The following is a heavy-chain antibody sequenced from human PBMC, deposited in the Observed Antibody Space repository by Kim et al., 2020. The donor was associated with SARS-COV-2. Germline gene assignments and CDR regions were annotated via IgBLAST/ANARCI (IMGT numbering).Heavy chain of an antibody. CDR3: AKDRSSIAARPGYYYYGMDV. J-gene: IGHJ6*02. V-gene: IGHV3-30*02. D-gene: IGHD6-6*01. Sequence: RFTISRDNSKSTLYLQMNSLRAEDTAVYYCAKDRSSIAARPGYYYYGMDVWGQGTTVTVSS.